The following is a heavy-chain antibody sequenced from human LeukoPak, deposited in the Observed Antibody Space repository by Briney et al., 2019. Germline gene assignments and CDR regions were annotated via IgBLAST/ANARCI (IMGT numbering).Heavy chain of an antibody. CDR1: GGSITDSF. J-gene: IGHJ4*02. CDR2: IYSSGIT. CDR3: ASEQTTSGGRRLDY. D-gene: IGHD1-26*01. Sequence: SETLSLTCTISGGSITDSFWTWIRQPAGKGLEWIGRIYSSGITNCSPSLKSRVTMSVDTSKNQFSLNLTSVTAADTAVYFCASEQTTSGGRRLDYWGQGTLVIVSS. V-gene: IGHV4-4*07.